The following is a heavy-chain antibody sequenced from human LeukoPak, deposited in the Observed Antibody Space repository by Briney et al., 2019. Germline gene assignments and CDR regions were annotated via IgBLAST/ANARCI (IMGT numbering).Heavy chain of an antibody. CDR3: ARVEPSSADFDY. V-gene: IGHV4-59*01. J-gene: IGHJ4*02. Sequence: SETLSLTCTVSGGPISSYYWSWIRQPPGKGLEWIGYIYYSGSTNYNPSLKSRVTISVDTSKNQFSLKLSSVTAADTAVYYCARVEPSSADFDYWGQGTLVTVSS. CDR1: GGPISSYY. CDR2: IYYSGST. D-gene: IGHD6-6*01.